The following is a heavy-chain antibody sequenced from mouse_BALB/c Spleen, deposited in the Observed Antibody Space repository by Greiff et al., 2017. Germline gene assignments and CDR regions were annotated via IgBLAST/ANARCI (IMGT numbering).Heavy chain of an antibody. Sequence: EVKLVESGGGLVKPGGSLKLSCAASGFTFSSYAMSWVRQSPEKRLEWVAEISSGGSYTYYPDTVTGRFTISRDNAKNTLYLEMSSLRSEDTAMYYCARGYYGSSAWFAYWGQGTLVTVSA. CDR1: GFTFSSYA. CDR3: ARGYYGSSAWFAY. CDR2: ISSGGSYT. D-gene: IGHD1-1*01. V-gene: IGHV5-9-4*01. J-gene: IGHJ3*01.